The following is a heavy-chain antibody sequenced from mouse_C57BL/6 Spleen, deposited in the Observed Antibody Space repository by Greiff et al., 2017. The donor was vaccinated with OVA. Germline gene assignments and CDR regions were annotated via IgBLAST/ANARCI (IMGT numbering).Heavy chain of an antibody. V-gene: IGHV10-1*01. D-gene: IGHD3-2*02. CDR1: GFSFNTYA. Sequence: EVKLMESGGGLVQPKGSLKLSCAASGFSFNTYAMNWVRQAPGKGLEWVARIRSKSNNYATYYADSVKDRFTISRDDSESMLYLQMNNLKTEDTAMYYCVRQTAQKMAMDYWGQGTSVTVSS. CDR2: IRSKSNNYAT. J-gene: IGHJ4*01. CDR3: VRQTAQKMAMDY.